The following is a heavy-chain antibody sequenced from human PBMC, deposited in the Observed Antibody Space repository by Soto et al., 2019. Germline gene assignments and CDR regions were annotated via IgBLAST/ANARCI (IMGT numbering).Heavy chain of an antibody. Sequence: GSLRLSCAASGFTFSIFGIHWVRQAPGKGLEWVAVMAYDGSNEYYADSVRGRFTISRDNSKSTVYLQMNSLRPEDTAVYYCXKNTVGLSRYYYYGMDVWGQGTTVTVSS. V-gene: IGHV3-30*18. CDR1: GFTFSIFG. CDR2: MAYDGSNE. CDR3: XKNTVGLSRYYYYGMDV. J-gene: IGHJ6*02. D-gene: IGHD5-12*01.